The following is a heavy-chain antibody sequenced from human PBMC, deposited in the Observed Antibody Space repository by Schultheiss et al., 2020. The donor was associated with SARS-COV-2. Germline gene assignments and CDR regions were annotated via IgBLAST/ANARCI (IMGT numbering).Heavy chain of an antibody. CDR3: ARHGSSGYYLDY. Sequence: SQTLSLTCAVYGGSFGGYYWSWIRQPAGKGLEWIGRIYYSGSTYYNPSLKSRVTISVDTSKNQFSLKLSSVTAADTAVYYCARHGSSGYYLDYWGQGTLVTVSS. CDR2: IYYSGST. CDR1: GGSFGGYY. J-gene: IGHJ4*02. D-gene: IGHD3-22*01. V-gene: IGHV4-59*05.